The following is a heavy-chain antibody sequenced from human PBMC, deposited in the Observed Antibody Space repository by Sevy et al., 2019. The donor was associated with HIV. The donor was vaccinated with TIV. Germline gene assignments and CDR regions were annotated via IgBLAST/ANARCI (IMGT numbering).Heavy chain of an antibody. CDR1: GFTFSNVW. CDR2: FKSKTDGGTT. J-gene: IGHJ1*01. Sequence: GGSLRLSCAASGFTFSNVWMSWVRQAPGKGLQWVAHFKSKTDGGTTDYAAPVIGRFTIPRDDSKNTLSLQMNSLKTEDTAVYYCTTGGSLFQHWGQGTLVTVSS. D-gene: IGHD3-16*01. V-gene: IGHV3-15*01. CDR3: TTGGSLFQH.